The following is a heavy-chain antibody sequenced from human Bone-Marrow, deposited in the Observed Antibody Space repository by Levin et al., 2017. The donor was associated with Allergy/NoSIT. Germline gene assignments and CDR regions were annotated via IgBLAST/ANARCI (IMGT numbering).Heavy chain of an antibody. Sequence: GGSLRLSCAVSGFTFGVSTLHWVRQAAGKGPEWVARIRTKADNYHIEYSASVNGRFEISRDDSKNTAYLQMNRLKTEDTAVYYCVQGPTGWTEYFPLWGRGSQVTVSS. D-gene: IGHD3/OR15-3a*01. CDR3: VQGPTGWTEYFPL. J-gene: IGHJ2*01. CDR1: GFTFGVST. CDR2: IRTKADNYHI. V-gene: IGHV3-73*01.